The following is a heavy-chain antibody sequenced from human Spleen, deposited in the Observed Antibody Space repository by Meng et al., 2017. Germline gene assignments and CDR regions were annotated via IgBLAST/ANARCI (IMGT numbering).Heavy chain of an antibody. D-gene: IGHD4-17*01. CDR3: AHRNTCTVCFDY. V-gene: IGHV2-5*02. Sequence: QSTLKASGPTLVKPSQTLTLTCNFPVFLLITSGVGVGWSRQPPGKALEWLALIYWDDDKRYSPSLKSRLTITKDTSKIQVVLTMTNMDPVDTATYYCAHRNTCTVCFDYWSQGTLVTVS. CDR1: VFLLITSGVG. CDR2: IYWDDDK. J-gene: IGHJ4*02.